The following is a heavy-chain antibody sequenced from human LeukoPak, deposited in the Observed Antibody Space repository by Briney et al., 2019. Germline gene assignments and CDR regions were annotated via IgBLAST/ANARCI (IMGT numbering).Heavy chain of an antibody. J-gene: IGHJ3*02. CDR3: ARDLEDSSPFGAFDM. Sequence: QPGRSLRLSCAASGFTFSNYGMHWVRQAPGKGLEWVAAIWFDGIRKYYADSVKGRLTISRDNSKNTLYLQMNSLRAEDTAVYYCARDLEDSSPFGAFDMWGQGTMVTVSS. D-gene: IGHD3-22*01. CDR1: GFTFSNYG. V-gene: IGHV3-33*01. CDR2: IWFDGIRK.